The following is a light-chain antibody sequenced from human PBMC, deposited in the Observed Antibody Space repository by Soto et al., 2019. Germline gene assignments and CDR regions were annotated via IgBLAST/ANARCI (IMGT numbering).Light chain of an antibody. CDR2: GAS. J-gene: IGKJ4*01. V-gene: IGKV3-20*01. CDR3: QQYGYLVT. CDR1: QSITNNY. Sequence: EIVMTQSPGTLSLSPGERATLSCRASQSITNNYLAWYQQKPGRAHRLLIYGASSRATGILDRFSGSGSGTDFTLTISRLEPEDFAMYYCQQYGYLVTFGGGTKVEIK.